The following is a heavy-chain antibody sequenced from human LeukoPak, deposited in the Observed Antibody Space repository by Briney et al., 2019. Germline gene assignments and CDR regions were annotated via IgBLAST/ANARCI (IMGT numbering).Heavy chain of an antibody. CDR2: IWYDGSNK. Sequence: GRSLRLSCAASGFTFSSYGMHWVRQAPGKGLEWVAVIWYDGSNKYYEDSVKGRFTISRDNSKNTLYLQMNSLRAEDTAVYYCASATVSGDYFDYWGQGTLVTVSS. J-gene: IGHJ4*02. V-gene: IGHV3-33*01. CDR3: ASATVSGDYFDY. D-gene: IGHD4-17*01. CDR1: GFTFSSYG.